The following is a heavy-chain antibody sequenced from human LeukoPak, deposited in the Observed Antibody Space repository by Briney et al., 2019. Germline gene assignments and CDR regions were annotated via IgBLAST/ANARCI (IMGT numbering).Heavy chain of an antibody. D-gene: IGHD6-19*01. CDR1: GFTFSSYA. J-gene: IGHJ4*02. CDR2: ISYDGTNK. V-gene: IGHV3-30*09. CDR3: ARDRLLITVAGTVDQ. Sequence: GMSLRLSCAASGFTFSSYAMHWVRQAPGKGLEWVAVISYDGTNKWYADSVEGRFAISRDNSKNTLYLQMNNLRPEDTAVYYCARDRLLITVAGTVDQWGRGTLVTVSS.